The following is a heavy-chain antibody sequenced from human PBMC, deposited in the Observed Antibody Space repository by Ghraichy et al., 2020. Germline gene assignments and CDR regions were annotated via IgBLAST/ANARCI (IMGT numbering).Heavy chain of an antibody. J-gene: IGHJ4*02. CDR3: SLEWNF. CDR2: INHSGST. CDR1: SGSFSGYY. V-gene: IGHV4-34*01. Sequence: SETLSLTCAVYSGSFSGYYWTWIHQPPGKGLEWIGEINHSGSTNYNPSLKSRVTISLDTSKNQFSLKLSSVTAADTAVYYCSLEWNFWGQGTLVTVSS. D-gene: IGHD2-8*01.